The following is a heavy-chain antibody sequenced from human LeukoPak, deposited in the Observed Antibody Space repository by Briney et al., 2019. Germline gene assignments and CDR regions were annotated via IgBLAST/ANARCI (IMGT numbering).Heavy chain of an antibody. CDR3: ARDKVAVRWFDP. V-gene: IGHV4-30-4*01. D-gene: IGHD5-12*01. CDR1: GGSISSGDYY. CDR2: IYYSGST. Sequence: SETLSLTCTVSGGSISSGDYYWSWIRQPPGKGLEWIGYIYYSGSTYYNPSLKSRVTISVDTSKNQFSLKLSSVTAADTAVYYCARDKVAVRWFDPWGQGTLVTVSS. J-gene: IGHJ5*02.